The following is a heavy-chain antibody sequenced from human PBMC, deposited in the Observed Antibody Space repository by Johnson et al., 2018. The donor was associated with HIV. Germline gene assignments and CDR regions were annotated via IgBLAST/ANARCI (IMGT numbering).Heavy chain of an antibody. Sequence: QVQLVESGGGVVQPGMSLRLSCAASGFTFGSYGIHWVRQAPGKGLEWVAVISYDGSNKYYADSVKGRFTIFRENAKNSLYLQMNSLRAGDTAVYYCARRSIRSDGFDIWGQGTMVTVSS. CDR1: GFTFGSYG. V-gene: IGHV3-30*03. CDR2: ISYDGSNK. CDR3: ARRSIRSDGFDI. J-gene: IGHJ3*02. D-gene: IGHD4-11*01.